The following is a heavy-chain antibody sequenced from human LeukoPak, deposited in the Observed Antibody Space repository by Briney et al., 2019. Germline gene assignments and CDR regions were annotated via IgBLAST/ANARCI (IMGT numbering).Heavy chain of an antibody. V-gene: IGHV3-74*01. D-gene: IGHD1-26*01. CDR3: ARDEGRVGANDY. J-gene: IGHJ4*02. CDR2: IKGDGSSI. Sequence: GGSLRLSCAASGFTFSNHWMHWVRQTPGKGLVWVSRIKGDGSSISHADSVKGRFTISRDNAKNTLDLQMNNLRVEDTAVYYCARDEGRVGANDYWGQGTLVTVSS. CDR1: GFTFSNHW.